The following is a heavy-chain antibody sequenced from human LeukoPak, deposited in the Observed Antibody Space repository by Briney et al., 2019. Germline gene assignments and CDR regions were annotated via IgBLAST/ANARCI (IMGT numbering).Heavy chain of an antibody. CDR3: AKDVVAGAVNWFDP. CDR2: ISGSGGST. D-gene: IGHD2-2*01. J-gene: IGHJ5*02. V-gene: IGHV3-23*01. Sequence: GGSLRLSCAASGFTFSSYSMNWVRQAPGKGLEWVSAISGSGGSTYYADSVKGRFTISRDNSKNTLYLQMNSLRAEDTAVYYCAKDVVAGAVNWFDPWGQGTLVTVSS. CDR1: GFTFSSYS.